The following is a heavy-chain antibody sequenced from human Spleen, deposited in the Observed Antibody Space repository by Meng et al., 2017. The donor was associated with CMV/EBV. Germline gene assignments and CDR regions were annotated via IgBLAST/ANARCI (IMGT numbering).Heavy chain of an antibody. J-gene: IGHJ5*02. CDR2: IYSGDTT. CDR3: AKGIGQLGLNWFDP. D-gene: IGHD6-13*01. CDR1: GFTISSNY. V-gene: IGHV3-53*01. Sequence: GGSLRLSCAASGFTISSNYLTWVRQAPGKGLEWVSVIYSGDTTNYADSVKGRFTISRDNSKNTLYVQMNSLRAEDTAIYYCAKGIGQLGLNWFDPWGQGTLVTVSS.